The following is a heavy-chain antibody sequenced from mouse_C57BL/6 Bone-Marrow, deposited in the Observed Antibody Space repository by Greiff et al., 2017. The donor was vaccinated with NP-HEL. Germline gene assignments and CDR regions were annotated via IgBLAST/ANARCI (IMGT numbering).Heavy chain of an antibody. D-gene: IGHD1-1*01. V-gene: IGHV1-72*01. J-gene: IGHJ1*03. CDR1: GYTFTSYW. Sequence: QVQLQQPGADLVKPGASVKLSCKASGYTFTSYWMHWVKQRPGRGLEWIGRLDPNSGGTKFNEKFKTKATLTVDKPSSTAYMQLSSLTSEDSAVYYCARYYYGSRGLYFDVWGTGTTVTVSS. CDR3: ARYYYGSRGLYFDV. CDR2: LDPNSGGT.